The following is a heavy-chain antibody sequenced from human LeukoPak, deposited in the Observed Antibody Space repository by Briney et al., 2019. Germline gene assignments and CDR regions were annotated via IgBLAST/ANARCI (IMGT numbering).Heavy chain of an antibody. J-gene: IGHJ6*03. D-gene: IGHD1-26*01. CDR2: ISYDGSNK. Sequence: PGRSLRLSCAASGFTFSSYAMHWVRQAPGKGLEWVAVISYDGSNKYYADSVKGRFTISRDNAKNSLYLQMNSLRAEDTAVYYCARDPYSGSYGDYYYYYMDLWGQGTTVTISS. CDR1: GFTFSSYA. CDR3: ARDPYSGSYGDYYYYYMDL. V-gene: IGHV3-30*04.